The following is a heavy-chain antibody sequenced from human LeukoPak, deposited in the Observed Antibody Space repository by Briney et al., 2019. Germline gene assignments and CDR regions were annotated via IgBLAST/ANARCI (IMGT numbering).Heavy chain of an antibody. J-gene: IGHJ4*02. CDR3: ATMYYYDSSGYLVFVDY. V-gene: IGHV1-24*01. CDR1: GYTLTELS. D-gene: IGHD3-22*01. CDR2: FDPEDGET. Sequence: ASVKVSCKVSGYTLTELSMHWVRQAPGKGLEGMGGFDPEDGETIYAQKFQGRVTMTEDTSTDTAYMELSSLRSEDTAVYYCATMYYYDSSGYLVFVDYWGQGTLVTVSS.